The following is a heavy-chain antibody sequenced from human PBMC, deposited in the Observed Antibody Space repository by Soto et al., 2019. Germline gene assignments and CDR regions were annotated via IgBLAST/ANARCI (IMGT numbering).Heavy chain of an antibody. V-gene: IGHV1-18*01. J-gene: IGHJ5*02. Sequence: QVHLVQSGVEVKTPGASLKVSCQASGYTFFTYDISWVRQAPGQGLEWMGWISTYSGDTKYAQKFQGRVTMTTDTSTTPVYLELRSLRSDATAVYYCPRHRGPTTSENWFDPWGQGTLVTVSS. CDR2: ISTYSGDT. CDR1: GYTFFTYD. CDR3: PRHRGPTTSENWFDP. D-gene: IGHD5-12*01.